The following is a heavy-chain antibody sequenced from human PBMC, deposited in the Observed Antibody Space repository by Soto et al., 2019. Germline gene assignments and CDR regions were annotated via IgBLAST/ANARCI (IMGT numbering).Heavy chain of an antibody. D-gene: IGHD6-19*01. CDR1: GFTFSSYA. CDR3: AKTANGWFSAFVI. J-gene: IGHJ3*02. Sequence: EVQLLESGGGLVQPGGSLRLSCAASGFTFSSYAMSWVRQAPGKGLEWVSAISGSGGTTYYADSVKGRFTFSRDNSKNTPYLPMNSLSAEDPAVYYCAKTANGWFSAFVIWSQGTMVNVSS. CDR2: ISGSGGTT. V-gene: IGHV3-23*01.